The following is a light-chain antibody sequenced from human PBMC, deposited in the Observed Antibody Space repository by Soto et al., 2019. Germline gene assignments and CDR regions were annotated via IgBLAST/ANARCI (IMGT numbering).Light chain of an antibody. V-gene: IGLV2-14*01. CDR2: EVT. CDR3: CSFTSSNTHV. Sequence: QSVLTQPASVSGSPGQSITISCTGTSTDVGVYNYVSWYQQHPGKAPKVIIYEVTNRPSGVSNRFSGSKSGDTASLTISGLQSEDEADYYCCSFTSSNTHVFGTGTKLTVL. CDR1: STDVGVYNY. J-gene: IGLJ1*01.